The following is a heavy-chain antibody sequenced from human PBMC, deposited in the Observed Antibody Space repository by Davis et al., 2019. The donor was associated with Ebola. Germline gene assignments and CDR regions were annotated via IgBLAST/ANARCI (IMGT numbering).Heavy chain of an antibody. J-gene: IGHJ3*02. V-gene: IGHV3-21*01. CDR3: ARGGYYDTSGYSHEAFDI. Sequence: GGSLRLSCAASGFTFSNYDMNWVRQAPGKGLEWVSSISSASYYIYYADSLKGRFTISRDNAKNSLYLQMNSLRAEDTAVYHCARGGYYDTSGYSHEAFDIWGQGTVVTVSS. D-gene: IGHD3-22*01. CDR1: GFTFSNYD. CDR2: ISSASYYI.